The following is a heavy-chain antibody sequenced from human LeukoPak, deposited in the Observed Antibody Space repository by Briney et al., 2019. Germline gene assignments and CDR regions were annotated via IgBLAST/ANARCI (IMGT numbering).Heavy chain of an antibody. CDR1: DGSISSGGYY. CDR2: IYYSGST. CDR3: ARDRFGSGYYSVASWFDP. D-gene: IGHD3-22*01. J-gene: IGHJ5*02. V-gene: IGHV4-31*03. Sequence: PSETLSLTCTVSDGSISSGGYYWSWIRQHPGKGLEWIGYIYYSGSTYYNPSLKSRVTISVDTSKNQFSLKLSSVTAAATAVYYCARDRFGSGYYSVASWFDPWGQGTLVTVSS.